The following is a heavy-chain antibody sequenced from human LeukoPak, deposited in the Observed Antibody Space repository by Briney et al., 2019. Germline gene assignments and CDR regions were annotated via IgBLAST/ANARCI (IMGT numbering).Heavy chain of an antibody. Sequence: GGSLRLSCAASGFIFNDYSMSWVRRAPGKGLEWVSGIYWNGGSTGYADSVRGRFTISRDNAKNSLYLQMNSLRAEDTALYYCATGGRYGATGYYYYYMDVWGKGTTVTVSS. J-gene: IGHJ6*03. CDR1: GFIFNDYS. D-gene: IGHD1-26*01. CDR3: ATGGRYGATGYYYYYMDV. V-gene: IGHV3-20*04. CDR2: IYWNGGST.